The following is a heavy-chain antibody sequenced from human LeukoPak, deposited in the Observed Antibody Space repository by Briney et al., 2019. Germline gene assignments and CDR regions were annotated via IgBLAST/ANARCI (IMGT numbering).Heavy chain of an antibody. J-gene: IGHJ4*02. V-gene: IGHV1-69*04. CDR3: ARERGITMVRGVIIDY. CDR2: IIPIFGIA. Sequence: SVKVSCKASGGTFSSYAISWVRQAPGQGLEWMGRIIPIFGIANYAQKFQGRVTITADKSTSTAYMELSSLRSEDTAVYYCARERGITMVRGVIIDYWGQGTLVTVSS. D-gene: IGHD3-10*01. CDR1: GGTFSSYA.